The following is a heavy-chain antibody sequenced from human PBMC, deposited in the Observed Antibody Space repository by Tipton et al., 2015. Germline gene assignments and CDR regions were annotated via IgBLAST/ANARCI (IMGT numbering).Heavy chain of an antibody. D-gene: IGHD4-23*01. J-gene: IGHJ4*02. V-gene: IGHV4-61*01. Sequence: TLSLTCTVSGGSVSSGSYYWNWIRQPPGKELEWIGYNQYSGSTNYNPSLKSRVTISVDTSKTQFSLKMSSVTASDTAVYYCARARGRHGGFFDSWGQGILVTVSS. CDR1: GGSVSSGSYY. CDR2: NQYSGST. CDR3: ARARGRHGGFFDS.